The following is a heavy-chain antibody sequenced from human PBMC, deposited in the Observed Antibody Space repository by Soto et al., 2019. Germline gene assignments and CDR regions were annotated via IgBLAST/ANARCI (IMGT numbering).Heavy chain of an antibody. D-gene: IGHD3-9*01. V-gene: IGHV1-3*01. Sequence: ASVKVSCKASGYTFTSYAMDWVRQAPGQRLEWMGWINAGNGNTKYSQKFQGRVTITRDTSASTAYMELSSLRSEDTAVYYCARERGDWGMDVWGQGTTVTVSS. CDR2: INAGNGNT. J-gene: IGHJ6*02. CDR1: GYTFTSYA. CDR3: ARERGDWGMDV.